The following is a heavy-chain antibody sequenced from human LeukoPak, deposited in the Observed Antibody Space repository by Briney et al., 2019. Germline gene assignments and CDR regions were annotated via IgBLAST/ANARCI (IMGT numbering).Heavy chain of an antibody. CDR3: AREVAVTTYDY. Sequence: ASVKVSCKASGYTFTSYYMHWVRQAPEQGLEWMGIIDPSGGSTSYAQKFQGRVTMTRDTSTSTVYMELSSLRSEDTAVYYRAREVAVTTYDYWGQGTLVTVSS. CDR1: GYTFTSYY. D-gene: IGHD4-17*01. J-gene: IGHJ4*02. V-gene: IGHV1-46*01. CDR2: IDPSGGST.